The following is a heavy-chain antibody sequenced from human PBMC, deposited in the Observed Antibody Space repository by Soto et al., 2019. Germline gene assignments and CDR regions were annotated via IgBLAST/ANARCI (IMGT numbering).Heavy chain of an antibody. J-gene: IGHJ4*02. CDR3: ARLRAVGATTADY. CDR2: IYYSGGT. Sequence: QVQLQESGPGLVRPSQTLSLTCTVSGGSISSGNYYWTWIRQHTGEGLEWIGYIYYSGGTFYNPSRKSRLSMEVDTSKNQFSLSLNSVTAADTSVYYCARLRAVGATTADYWGQGTLVTVSS. D-gene: IGHD1-26*01. V-gene: IGHV4-31*03. CDR1: GGSISSGNYY.